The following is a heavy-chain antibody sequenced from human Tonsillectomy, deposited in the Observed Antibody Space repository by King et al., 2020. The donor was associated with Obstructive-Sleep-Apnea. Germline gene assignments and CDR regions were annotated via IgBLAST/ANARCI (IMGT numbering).Heavy chain of an antibody. V-gene: IGHV1-18*04. CDR3: ASATVEYSSSSGAFDI. J-gene: IGHJ3*02. Sequence: VQLVESGAEVKKPGASVKVSCKASGYTFTSYGISWVRQAPGQGLEWMGWISAYNGNTNYAQKLQGRGTMTTYTSTSTAYMELRSLRSDDTAVYYCASATVEYSSSSGAFDIWGQGTMVTVSS. CDR1: GYTFTSYG. CDR2: ISAYNGNT. D-gene: IGHD6-6*01.